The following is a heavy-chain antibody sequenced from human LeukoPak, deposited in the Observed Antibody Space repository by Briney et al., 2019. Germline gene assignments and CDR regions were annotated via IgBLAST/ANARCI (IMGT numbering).Heavy chain of an antibody. CDR3: ASHRGNPHPFYFDY. CDR2: IYAVDSDT. Sequence: GESLKISCKGSGYSFMTYCIGWGRQMPRKGLERRGVIYAVDSDTRYSPSFQGEVTISPDESISTAYLQWSSLKASTSAIYYCASHRGNPHPFYFDYWGRGTLVTVSS. CDR1: GYSFMTYC. J-gene: IGHJ4*02. V-gene: IGHV5-51*01. D-gene: IGHD1-14*01.